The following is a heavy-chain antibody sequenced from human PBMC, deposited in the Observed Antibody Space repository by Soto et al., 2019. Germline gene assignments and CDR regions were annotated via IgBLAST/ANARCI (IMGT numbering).Heavy chain of an antibody. D-gene: IGHD3-10*01. V-gene: IGHV3-23*01. CDR3: AKDRQAGGNYGLYSDF. CDR2: SSATGAGT. J-gene: IGHJ4*02. CDR1: GFTFSSYG. Sequence: EVQLLESGGGLVQPGGSLRLSCAASGFTFSSYGMTWVRQAPGKGLEWVSFSSATGAGTYYAASVKGRFTISRANSKNMLSLKITLLRADDTAVYYCAKDRQAGGNYGLYSDFWGQGALVIVSS.